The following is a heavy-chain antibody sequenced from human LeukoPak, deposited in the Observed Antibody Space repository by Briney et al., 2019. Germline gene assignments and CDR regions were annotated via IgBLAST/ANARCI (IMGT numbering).Heavy chain of an antibody. J-gene: IGHJ5*02. CDR2: IIPIFGTA. D-gene: IGHD3/OR15-3a*01. CDR1: GYTFTSYD. V-gene: IGHV1-69*05. Sequence: GASVRVSCKASGYTFTSYDISWVRQAPGQGLEWMGRIIPIFGTANYAQKFQGRVTITTDESTSTAYMELSSLRSEDTAVYYCARDLGLADNWFDPWGQGTLVTVSS. CDR3: ARDLGLADNWFDP.